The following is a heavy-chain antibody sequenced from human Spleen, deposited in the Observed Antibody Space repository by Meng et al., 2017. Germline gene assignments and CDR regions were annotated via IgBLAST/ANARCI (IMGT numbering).Heavy chain of an antibody. CDR2: ISGSGDST. J-gene: IGHJ5*02. Sequence: GESLKISCAASGFTFSSYAMSWVRQAPGRGLEWVSSISGSGDSTYYADSVKGRFTISRDNSKNTLYLQMNSLRAEDTAEYYCAKDFRLCGSGTCYGWLDPWGQGTRVTVSS. V-gene: IGHV3-23*01. D-gene: IGHD2-15*01. CDR1: GFTFSSYA. CDR3: AKDFRLCGSGTCYGWLDP.